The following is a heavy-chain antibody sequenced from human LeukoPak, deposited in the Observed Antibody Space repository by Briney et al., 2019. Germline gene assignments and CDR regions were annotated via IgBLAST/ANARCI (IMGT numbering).Heavy chain of an antibody. D-gene: IGHD1-26*01. V-gene: IGHV3-23*01. Sequence: PGGSLRLSCAASGFTFSTFAMSWVRQAPGKGLEWVSAISGSGDSTYYADSVKGRFTISRHNSEYTLFLQMNSLRAEDTAIYYCANYRLVGAHLDDWGQGTLVTVSS. CDR1: GFTFSTFA. CDR3: ANYRLVGAHLDD. CDR2: ISGSGDST. J-gene: IGHJ4*02.